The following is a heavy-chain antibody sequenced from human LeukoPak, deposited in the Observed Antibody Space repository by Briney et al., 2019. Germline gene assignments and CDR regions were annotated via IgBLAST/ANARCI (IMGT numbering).Heavy chain of an antibody. CDR3: AKLVGYSSSWSLGYYYMDV. CDR1: GFIVSSYS. J-gene: IGHJ6*03. CDR2: ISGSGGST. Sequence: SGGSLRLSCAASGFIVSSYSMHWVRQAPGKGLEWVSAISGSGGSTYYADSVKGRFTISRDNSKNTLYLQMNSLRAEDTAVYYCAKLVGYSSSWSLGYYYMDVWGKGTTVTVSS. D-gene: IGHD6-13*01. V-gene: IGHV3-23*01.